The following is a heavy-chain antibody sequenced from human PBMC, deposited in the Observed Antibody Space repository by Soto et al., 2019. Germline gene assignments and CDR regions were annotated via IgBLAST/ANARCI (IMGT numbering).Heavy chain of an antibody. D-gene: IGHD1-26*01. CDR3: ARGGSLNWYFDL. V-gene: IGHV3-74*01. CDR2: INSDGSST. CDR1: GFTFSSYW. J-gene: IGHJ2*01. Sequence: EVQLVESGGGLVQPGGSLRLSCAASGFTFSSYWMHWVRQAPGKGPVWVSRINSDGSSTSYADSVKGRFTISRDNAKNTLYLQMNSLRAEDTAVYYCARGGSLNWYFDLWGRGTLVTVSS.